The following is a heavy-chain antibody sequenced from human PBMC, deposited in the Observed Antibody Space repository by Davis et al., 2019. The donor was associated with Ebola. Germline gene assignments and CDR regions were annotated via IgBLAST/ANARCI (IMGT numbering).Heavy chain of an antibody. CDR3: ARDKGLSTPLDY. CDR2: IDSAGSST. D-gene: IGHD2-15*01. V-gene: IGHV3-74*03. CDR1: GFTFSNYW. Sequence: PGGSLTLSCAASGFTFSNYWIHWVRQGPGKGLEWVSRIDSAGSSTEYAASVRGRFTVSRDNAKNTVILQMNSLRAEDTAVYYCARDKGLSTPLDYWGQGALVTVSS. J-gene: IGHJ4*02.